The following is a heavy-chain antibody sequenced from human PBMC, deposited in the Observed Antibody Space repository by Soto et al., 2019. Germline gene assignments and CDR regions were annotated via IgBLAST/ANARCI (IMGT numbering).Heavy chain of an antibody. Sequence: ASVKVSCKASGDTFTSYGISWVRQAPGQGLEWMGWISAYNGNTNYAQKLQGWVTMTRDTSISTAYMELSRLRSDDTAVYYCARDGETHRREAAAGISYFQHWGQGPLVTVSP. CDR3: ARDGETHRREAAAGISYFQH. D-gene: IGHD6-13*01. J-gene: IGHJ1*01. V-gene: IGHV1-18*01. CDR2: ISAYNGNT. CDR1: GDTFTSYG.